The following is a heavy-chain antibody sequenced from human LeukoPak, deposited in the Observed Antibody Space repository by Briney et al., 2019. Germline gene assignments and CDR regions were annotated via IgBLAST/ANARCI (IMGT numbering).Heavy chain of an antibody. CDR2: TYYSGST. CDR1: GGSISSSSYY. J-gene: IGHJ5*02. Sequence: PSETLSLTCTVSGGSISSSSYYWGWIRQPPGKGLEWIGSTYYSGSTYYNPSLKSRVTISVDTSKNQFSLKLSSVTAADTAVYYCARGMGFDPWGQGTLVTVSS. D-gene: IGHD5-24*01. CDR3: ARGMGFDP. V-gene: IGHV4-39*01.